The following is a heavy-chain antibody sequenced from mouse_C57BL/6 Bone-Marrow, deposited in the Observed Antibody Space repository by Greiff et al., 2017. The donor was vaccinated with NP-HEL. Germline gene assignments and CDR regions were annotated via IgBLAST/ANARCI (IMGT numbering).Heavy chain of an antibody. D-gene: IGHD2-12*01. Sequence: QVQLQQPGAELVRPGSSVKLSCKASGYTFTSYWMHWVKQRPIQGLEWIGNIDPSDSETHYNQKFKDKATLTVDKSSSTAYMQLSSLTSEDSAVYYCARGGTYDVDAMDYWGQGTSVTVSS. CDR1: GYTFTSYW. CDR3: ARGGTYDVDAMDY. V-gene: IGHV1-52*01. J-gene: IGHJ4*01. CDR2: IDPSDSET.